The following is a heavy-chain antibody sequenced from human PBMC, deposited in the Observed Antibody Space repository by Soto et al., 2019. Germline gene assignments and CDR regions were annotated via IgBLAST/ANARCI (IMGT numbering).Heavy chain of an antibody. CDR2: INPSGGST. CDR3: ARDGDRTYYDFWSGYPTPGWFDP. Sequence: ASVKVSCKASGYTFTSYYMHWVRQAPGQGLEWMGIINPSGGSTSYAQKIQGRVTMTRDTSTSTVYMELSSLRSDDTAVYYCARDGDRTYYDFWSGYPTPGWFDPWGQGTLVTVSS. D-gene: IGHD3-3*01. J-gene: IGHJ5*02. CDR1: GYTFTSYY. V-gene: IGHV1-46*01.